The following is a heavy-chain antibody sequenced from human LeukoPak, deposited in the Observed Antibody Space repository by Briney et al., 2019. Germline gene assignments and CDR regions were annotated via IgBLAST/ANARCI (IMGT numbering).Heavy chain of an antibody. J-gene: IGHJ4*02. Sequence: PGGSVRRSCAASGFTFSIYAMNWVRQAPGKGLEWVSSISANGGETHYADSVKGRFTISRDNSKNTLYLQINNPRVEDTAVYYCAKRYYDFPLDYWGQGTLVTLSS. CDR2: ISANGGET. V-gene: IGHV3-23*01. CDR1: GFTFSIYA. D-gene: IGHD3-3*01. CDR3: AKRYYDFPLDY.